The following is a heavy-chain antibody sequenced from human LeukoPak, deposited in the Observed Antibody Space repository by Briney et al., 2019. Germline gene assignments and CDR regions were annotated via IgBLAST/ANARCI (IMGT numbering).Heavy chain of an antibody. CDR2: IYYTGTT. V-gene: IGHV4-39*07. CDR3: ARALSYSQPAFDI. Sequence: PSETLSLTCSVSGGSITSNNYYWGWIRQPPGKGLEYIGIIYYTGTTYYNPSLKSRVTISVDTSKKQFSLKLSSVTAADTAVYYCARALSYSQPAFDIWGQGTMVTVSS. D-gene: IGHD1-26*01. CDR1: GGSITSNNYY. J-gene: IGHJ3*02.